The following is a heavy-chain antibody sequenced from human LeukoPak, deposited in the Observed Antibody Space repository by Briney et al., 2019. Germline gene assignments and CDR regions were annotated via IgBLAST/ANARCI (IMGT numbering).Heavy chain of an antibody. J-gene: IGHJ6*04. D-gene: IGHD1-26*01. CDR2: IYHSGNV. CDR3: ARDLGSSTPSGV. V-gene: IGHV4-4*02. CDR1: GVSISTNNW. Sequence: SGTLSLTCAVSGVSISTNNWYNWVRQPPGKGLEWIGEIYHSGNVNYNPSLKSRVTISVDKSKNQFSLKLTSVTAADTAVYYCARDLGSSTPSGVWGRGTTVTVSS.